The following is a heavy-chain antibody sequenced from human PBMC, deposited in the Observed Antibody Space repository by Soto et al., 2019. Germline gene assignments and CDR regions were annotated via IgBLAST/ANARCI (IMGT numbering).Heavy chain of an antibody. CDR3: ATDGQSWFGEIDI. J-gene: IGHJ3*02. D-gene: IGHD3-10*01. CDR1: GFSFSTYA. V-gene: IGHV3-23*01. CDR2: ISGSGGTT. Sequence: EVQLLESGGGLVQPGGSLRRSCAASGFSFSTYAMGWVRQAPGKGLEWVSLISGSGGTTNYADSVKGRFTSSRDNPKNTVDPEMNRLRVEDTAGYYWATDGQSWFGEIDIWGQGTMVTVAS.